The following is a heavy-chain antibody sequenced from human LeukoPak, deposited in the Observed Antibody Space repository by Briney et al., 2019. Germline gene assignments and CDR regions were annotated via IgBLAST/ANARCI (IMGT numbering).Heavy chain of an antibody. Sequence: PSETLSLTCTVSGGSISSSSYYWGWIRQPPGKGLEWIGSIYYSGSTYYNPSLKSRVTISVDTSKNQFSLKLSSVTAADTAVYYCARSGSSDFDYWGQGTLVTVSS. CDR1: GGSISSSSYY. CDR2: IYYSGST. J-gene: IGHJ4*02. D-gene: IGHD6-6*01. CDR3: ARSGSSDFDY. V-gene: IGHV4-39*07.